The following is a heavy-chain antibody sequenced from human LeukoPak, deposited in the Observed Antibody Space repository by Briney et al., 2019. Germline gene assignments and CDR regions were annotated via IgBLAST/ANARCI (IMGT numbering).Heavy chain of an antibody. J-gene: IGHJ3*02. V-gene: IGHV1-46*01. CDR3: AREASTMTLGAFDI. CDR2: INPSGGST. D-gene: IGHD3-22*01. CDR1: GGTFSSYA. Sequence: ASVKVSCKASGGTFSSYAISWVRQAPGQGLEWMGIINPSGGSTSYAQKFQGRVTMTRDMSTSAVYMELSSLRSEDTAVYYCAREASTMTLGAFDIWGQGTMVTVSS.